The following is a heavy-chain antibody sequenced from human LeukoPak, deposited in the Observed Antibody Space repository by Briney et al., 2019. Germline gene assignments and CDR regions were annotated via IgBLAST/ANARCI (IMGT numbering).Heavy chain of an antibody. V-gene: IGHV3-48*01. J-gene: IGHJ3*02. Sequence: PGGSLRLSCAASGFTFSSYSMNWVRQAPGKGLEWVSYISTTGSTIYYADSVKGRFTISRDNAKNSLYLQMNSLRAEDTAIYYCAKAVGSSGYFSRDAFDIWGQGTMVSVSS. D-gene: IGHD3-22*01. CDR2: ISTTGSTI. CDR3: AKAVGSSGYFSRDAFDI. CDR1: GFTFSSYS.